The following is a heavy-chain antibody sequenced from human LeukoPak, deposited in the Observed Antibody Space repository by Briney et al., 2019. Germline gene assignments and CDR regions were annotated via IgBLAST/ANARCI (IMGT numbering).Heavy chain of an antibody. J-gene: IGHJ3*02. Sequence: PSETLSLTCTVCGVSIRRYYWSWIRQPAGKGLESIGHISTSGSTNYNPSLKSRVTMSVDTSKKQFSLKLSSVTAADTAVYYCAKSNGYGLVDIWGQGTMVTVSS. CDR3: AKSNGYGLVDI. CDR2: ISTSGST. D-gene: IGHD3-10*01. V-gene: IGHV4-4*07. CDR1: GVSIRRYY.